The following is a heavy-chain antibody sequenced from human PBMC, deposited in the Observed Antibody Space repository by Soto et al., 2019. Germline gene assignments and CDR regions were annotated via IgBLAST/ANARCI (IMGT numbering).Heavy chain of an antibody. J-gene: IGHJ4*02. CDR1: GFTFHNYA. Sequence: EVQLLESGGGLVQPGGSLRLSCAASGFTFHNYAMSWVRQAPGKGLEWVSAISGSGGSTYYADSVKGRFTISRDNSKITLYLQMNSLRAEDTAVYYCAKDRFYGSGSYTVFDYWGQGTLVTVSS. V-gene: IGHV3-23*01. CDR3: AKDRFYGSGSYTVFDY. D-gene: IGHD3-10*01. CDR2: ISGSGGST.